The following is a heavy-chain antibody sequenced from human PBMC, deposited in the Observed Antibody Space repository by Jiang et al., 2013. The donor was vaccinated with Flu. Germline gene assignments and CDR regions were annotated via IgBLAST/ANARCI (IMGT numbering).Heavy chain of an antibody. CDR3: ARLKYEPGDYYYYMDV. Sequence: GSGLVKPSQTLSLTCAVSGGSISSGGYSWSWIRQPPGKGLEWIGYIYHSGSTYYNPSLKSRVTISVDRSKNQFSLKLSSVTAADTAVYYCARLKYEPGDYYYYMDVWGKGTTVTVSS. J-gene: IGHJ6*03. CDR2: IYHSGST. D-gene: IGHD1-14*01. V-gene: IGHV4-30-2*01. CDR1: GGSISSGGYS.